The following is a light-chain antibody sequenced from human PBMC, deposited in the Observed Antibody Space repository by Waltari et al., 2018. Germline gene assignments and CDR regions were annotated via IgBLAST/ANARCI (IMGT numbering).Light chain of an antibody. V-gene: IGLV1-40*01. Sequence: QSVLTQPPSVSGAPGQRVTITCTGSGSNIGAGYDVHCYQRFPGTAPRLLIFGNGHRPSGVPGRFSGSKSGTSASLTITGLRADDEADYYCQAYDSSLSGVMFGGGTKVTVL. CDR3: QAYDSSLSGVM. CDR2: GNG. CDR1: GSNIGAGYD. J-gene: IGLJ3*02.